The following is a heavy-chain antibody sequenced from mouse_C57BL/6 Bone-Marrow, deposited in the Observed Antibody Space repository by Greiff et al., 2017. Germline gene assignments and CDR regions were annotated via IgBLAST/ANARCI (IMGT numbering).Heavy chain of an antibody. CDR1: GFTFSSYG. Sequence: EVQVVESGGDLVKPGGSLKLSCAASGFTFSSYGMSWVRQTPDKRLEWVATISSGGSYTYYPDSVKGRFTISRDNANNTLYLQMSSLKSENTAMYYCARSNYYGSSYPYYTMDYWGQGTSVTVSS. CDR3: ARSNYYGSSYPYYTMDY. V-gene: IGHV5-6*01. J-gene: IGHJ4*01. D-gene: IGHD1-1*01. CDR2: ISSGGSYT.